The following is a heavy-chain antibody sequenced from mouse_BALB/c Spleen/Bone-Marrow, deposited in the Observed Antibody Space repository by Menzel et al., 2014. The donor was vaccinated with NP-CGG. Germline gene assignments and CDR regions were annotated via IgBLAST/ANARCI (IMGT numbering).Heavy chain of an antibody. D-gene: IGHD2-4*01. Sequence: EVKLVESGGGLVQPGGSLRLSCATSGFTFSDYYISWVRQPPGKALEWLGFIRNKAYGDTTEDSASVKARFTISRDNSQSILYLQMNTLRGEDSCDYSCVSGIDYESDGTRAMDYWGQGTSVTVSS. CDR3: VSGIDYESDGTRAMDY. CDR1: GFTFSDYY. V-gene: IGHV7-3*02. CDR2: IRNKAYGDTT. J-gene: IGHJ4*01.